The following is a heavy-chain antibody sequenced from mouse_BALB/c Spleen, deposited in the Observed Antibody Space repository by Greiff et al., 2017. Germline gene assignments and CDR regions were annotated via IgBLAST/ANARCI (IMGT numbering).Heavy chain of an antibody. CDR3: TRGGYDG. CDR1: GYTFTDYE. Sequence: QVQLQQSGAELVRPGASVTLSCKASGYTFTDYEMHWVKQTPVHGLEWIGAIDPETGGTAYNQKFKGKATLTADKSSSTAYMELRSLTSEDSAVYYCTRGGYDGWGQGTTLTVSS. CDR2: IDPETGGT. J-gene: IGHJ2*01. V-gene: IGHV1-15*01. D-gene: IGHD2-14*01.